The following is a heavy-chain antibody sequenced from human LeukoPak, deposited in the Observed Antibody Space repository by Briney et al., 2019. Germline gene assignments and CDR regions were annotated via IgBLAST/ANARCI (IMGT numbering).Heavy chain of an antibody. Sequence: ASVKVSCNTSGNNFSRYIHWMRQAPGQGLGWMGWIDPHSGGTNSAQKFQGRVTMTRDTSISAVYMELTSLRSDDTAVYYCAVSIQAPAIPAFDYWGQGTLVTVSS. CDR2: IDPHSGGT. CDR3: AVSIQAPAIPAFDY. V-gene: IGHV1-2*02. J-gene: IGHJ4*02. D-gene: IGHD2-21*02. CDR1: GNNFSRY.